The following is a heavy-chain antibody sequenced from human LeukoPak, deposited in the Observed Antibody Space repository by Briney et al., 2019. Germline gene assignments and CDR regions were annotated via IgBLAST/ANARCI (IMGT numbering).Heavy chain of an antibody. V-gene: IGHV3-30*03. Sequence: PGRSLRLSCAASGFTLSSYGMHWVRQAPGKGLEWVAVISYDGSNKYYADSVKGRFTISRDNSKNTLYLQMNSLRAEDTAVYYCAREGQRFGEEGDYWGQGTLVTVSS. D-gene: IGHD3-10*01. CDR1: GFTLSSYG. CDR2: ISYDGSNK. J-gene: IGHJ4*02. CDR3: AREGQRFGEEGDY.